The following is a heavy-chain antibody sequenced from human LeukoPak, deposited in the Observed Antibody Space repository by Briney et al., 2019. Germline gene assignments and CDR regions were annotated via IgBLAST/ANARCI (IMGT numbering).Heavy chain of an antibody. CDR1: GFTFSSHW. J-gene: IGHJ5*02. Sequence: PGGSLSLFYAASGFTFSSHWLHCVRQAPGKGLVWVSRINSDGTSTTYADSVKGRFTISRDNDKNTLYLQMNDLRGEDTAVYYCARDAGTLEEGSSDWSLNRFDPWGQGTLVTVSS. V-gene: IGHV3-74*01. CDR3: ARDAGTLEEGSSDWSLNRFDP. D-gene: IGHD3-9*01. CDR2: INSDGTST.